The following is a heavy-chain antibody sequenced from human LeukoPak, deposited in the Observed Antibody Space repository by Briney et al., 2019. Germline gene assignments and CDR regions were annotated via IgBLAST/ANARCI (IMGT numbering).Heavy chain of an antibody. Sequence: ASVKVSCKASGYTFTSFAISWVRQAPGQGLEWMGWISAYNGNTNYAQKFQGRVTMTRDTSISTAYMELSRLRSDDTAVYYCARGENVLRYFDWLSVVTVTYYFDYWGQGALVTVSS. CDR2: ISAYNGNT. V-gene: IGHV1-18*01. CDR1: GYTFTSFA. D-gene: IGHD3-9*01. J-gene: IGHJ4*02. CDR3: ARGENVLRYFDWLSVVTVTYYFDY.